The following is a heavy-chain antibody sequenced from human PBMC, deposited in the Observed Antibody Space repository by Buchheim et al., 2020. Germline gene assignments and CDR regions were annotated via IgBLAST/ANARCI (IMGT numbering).Heavy chain of an antibody. CDR3: AKDLRAARPLVY. CDR2: ISYDGSNK. CDR1: GFTFSSYG. V-gene: IGHV3-30*18. J-gene: IGHJ4*02. D-gene: IGHD6-6*01. Sequence: QVQLVESGGGVVQPGRSLRLSCAASGFTFSSYGMHWVRQAPGKGLEWVAVISYDGSNKYYADSVKGRFTISRDNSKNTLYLQMNSLRAEDTAVYYCAKDLRAARPLVYWGQGTL.